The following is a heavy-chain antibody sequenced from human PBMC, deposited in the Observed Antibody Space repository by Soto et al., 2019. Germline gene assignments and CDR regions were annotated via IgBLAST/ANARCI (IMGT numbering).Heavy chain of an antibody. V-gene: IGHV3-30-3*01. Sequence: QVQLVESGGGVVQPGRSLRLSCAASGFTFSSYAMHWVRQAPGKGLEWVAVISYDGSNKYYADSVKGRFTISRDNSKNTLYLHMNSLRAEDTAVYYCARELIVDTYYYYGMDVWGQGTTVTVSS. CDR2: ISYDGSNK. CDR1: GFTFSSYA. D-gene: IGHD3-16*02. J-gene: IGHJ6*02. CDR3: ARELIVDTYYYYGMDV.